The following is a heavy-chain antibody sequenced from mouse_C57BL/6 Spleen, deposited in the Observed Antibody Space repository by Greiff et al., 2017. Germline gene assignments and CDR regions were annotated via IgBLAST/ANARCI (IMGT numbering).Heavy chain of an antibody. CDR1: GYSITSGYY. J-gene: IGHJ4*01. CDR2: ISYDGSN. CDR3: ARGGVLGAMDY. Sequence: EESGPGLVKPSQSLSLTCSVTGYSITSGYYWNWIRQFPGNKLEWMGYISYDGSNNYNPSLKNRISITRDTSKNQFFLKLNSVTTEDTATYYCARGGVLGAMDYWGQGTSVTVSS. V-gene: IGHV3-6*01.